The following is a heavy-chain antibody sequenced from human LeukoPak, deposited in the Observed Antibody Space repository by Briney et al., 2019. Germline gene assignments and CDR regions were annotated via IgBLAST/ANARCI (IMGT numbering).Heavy chain of an antibody. CDR2: IKEDGSEK. Sequence: GGSLRLSCAASGFTFSNYWMSWVRQAPGKGLEWVANIKEDGSEKNYVDSVKGRFTISRDNAKNSLYLQMNSLRAEDTGVYYCARGRPNYYFDCWGQGTLVTVSS. V-gene: IGHV3-7*01. D-gene: IGHD4/OR15-4a*01. CDR3: ARGRPNYYFDC. J-gene: IGHJ4*02. CDR1: GFTFSNYW.